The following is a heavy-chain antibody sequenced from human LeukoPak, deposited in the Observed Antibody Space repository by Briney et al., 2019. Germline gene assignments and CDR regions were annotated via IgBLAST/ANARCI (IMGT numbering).Heavy chain of an antibody. J-gene: IGHJ5*02. Sequence: SETLSLTCAVYGGSFIGYYWSWIRQPPGKGLEWIGESNHSGSTNYNPSLKSRVTISVDTSKNQFSLKLSSVTAADTAVSYCARTARDYYDSSGQNWFDPWGQGTLVTVSS. CDR1: GGSFIGYY. CDR2: SNHSGST. D-gene: IGHD3-22*01. V-gene: IGHV4-34*01. CDR3: ARTARDYYDSSGQNWFDP.